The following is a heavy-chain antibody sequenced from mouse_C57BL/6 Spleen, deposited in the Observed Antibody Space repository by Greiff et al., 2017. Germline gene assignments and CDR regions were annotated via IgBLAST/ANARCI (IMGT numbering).Heavy chain of an antibody. V-gene: IGHV1-55*01. J-gene: IGHJ4*01. CDR2: IYPGSGST. CDR1: GYTFTSYW. Sequence: QVQLQQPGAELVKPGASVKMSCKASGYTFTSYWITWVKQRPGQGLEWIGDIYPGSGSTNYNEKLKSKATLTVDTSSSTAYMQLSSLTYEDAAVYYCARWDVSMDYWGQGTSVTVSS. D-gene: IGHD4-1*01. CDR3: ARWDVSMDY.